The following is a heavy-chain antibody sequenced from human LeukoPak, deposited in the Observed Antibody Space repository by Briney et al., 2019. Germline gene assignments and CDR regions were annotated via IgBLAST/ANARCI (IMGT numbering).Heavy chain of an antibody. V-gene: IGHV4-4*07. CDR1: GGSISSYY. J-gene: IGHJ6*03. Sequence: SETLSLTCTVSGGSISSYYWSWIRQPAGKGLEWIGRIYTSGSTNYNPSLKSRVTMSVDTSKNQFSLKLSSVTAADTAVYYCAREFTVTNYYYYYYYMDVWGKGTTVTVSS. CDR3: AREFTVTNYYYYYYYMDV. CDR2: IYTSGST. D-gene: IGHD4-11*01.